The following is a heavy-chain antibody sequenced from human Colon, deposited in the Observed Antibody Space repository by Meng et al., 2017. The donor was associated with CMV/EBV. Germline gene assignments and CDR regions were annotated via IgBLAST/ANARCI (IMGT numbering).Heavy chain of an antibody. CDR1: GGSISSNTHY. Sequence: SETLSLTCSVSGGSISSNTHYWSWIRQPPGKGLEWIGYIFYTGSTKYNPSLKSRATISLDTSKNQLSLRVTSVTAADTAVYYCARHIFRGVAPDYWGQGTLVTVSS. CDR3: ARHIFRGVAPDY. J-gene: IGHJ4*02. CDR2: IFYTGST. D-gene: IGHD3-9*01. V-gene: IGHV4-61*01.